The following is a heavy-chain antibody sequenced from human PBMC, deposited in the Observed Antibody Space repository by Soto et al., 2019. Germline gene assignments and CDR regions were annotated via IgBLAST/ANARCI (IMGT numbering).Heavy chain of an antibody. Sequence: ASVKVSCKASGYTFTSYGISWVRQAPGQGLEWMGWISAYNGNTNYAQKLQGRVTMTTDTSTSTAYMELRSLRSDDTAVYYCARERVTPYYYYGMDVWGQGTTVTVSS. J-gene: IGHJ6*02. D-gene: IGHD4-4*01. CDR2: ISAYNGNT. CDR1: GYTFTSYG. CDR3: ARERVTPYYYYGMDV. V-gene: IGHV1-18*04.